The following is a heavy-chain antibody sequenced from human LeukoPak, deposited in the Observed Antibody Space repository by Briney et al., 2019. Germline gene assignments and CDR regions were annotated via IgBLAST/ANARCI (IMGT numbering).Heavy chain of an antibody. J-gene: IGHJ4*02. CDR2: IRSKAYGGTT. V-gene: IGHV3-49*04. CDR3: TRGYDYVWGSYRSTRYFDY. D-gene: IGHD3-16*02. CDR1: GFTFGDYA. Sequence: GGSLRLSCTASGFTFGDYAMSWVRQAPGKGLEWVGFIRSKAYGGTTEYAASVKGRFTISRDDSKSIAYLQMNSLKTEDTAVYYCTRGYDYVWGSYRSTRYFDYWGQGTLVTVSS.